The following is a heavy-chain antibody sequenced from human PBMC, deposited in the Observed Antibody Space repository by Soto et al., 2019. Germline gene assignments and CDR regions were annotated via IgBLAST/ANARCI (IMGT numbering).Heavy chain of an antibody. CDR2: ITPMFGTP. Sequence: SVKVSCKASGGTFSRYTITWVRQAPGQGLEWMGGITPMFGTPNYAQKFQGRVTITADESTSTAYMELSSMRSEDTAMYYCARDGTLYDSSAYYYLYWGQGTLVTVSS. D-gene: IGHD3-22*01. V-gene: IGHV1-69*13. CDR3: ARDGTLYDSSAYYYLY. J-gene: IGHJ4*02. CDR1: GGTFSRYT.